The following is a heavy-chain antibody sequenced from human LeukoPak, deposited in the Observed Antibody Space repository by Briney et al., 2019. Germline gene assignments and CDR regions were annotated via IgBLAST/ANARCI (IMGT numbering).Heavy chain of an antibody. CDR1: GFTFSSYA. Sequence: GGSLRLSCAASGFTFSSYAMSWVRQAPGKGLEWVSAISGSGGSTYYADSVKGRFTISRDNSKNTLYLQMNSLRAEDTAVYYCAKSEPEYYDFWSGYTPSSSFDYWGQGTLVTVSS. D-gene: IGHD3-3*01. V-gene: IGHV3-23*01. J-gene: IGHJ4*02. CDR2: ISGSGGST. CDR3: AKSEPEYYDFWSGYTPSSSFDY.